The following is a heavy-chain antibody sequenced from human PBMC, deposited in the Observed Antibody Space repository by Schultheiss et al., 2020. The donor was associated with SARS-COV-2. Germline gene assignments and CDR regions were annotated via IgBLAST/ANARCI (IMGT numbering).Heavy chain of an antibody. D-gene: IGHD3-16*02. CDR2: MNPNSGNT. V-gene: IGHV1-8*01. J-gene: IGHJ3*02. CDR3: AREGRYQISAEGAFDI. Sequence: ASVKVSCKASGYTFTSYDINWVRQATGQGLEWMGWMNPNSGNTGYAQKFQGRVTMTRNTSISTAYMELSSLRSEDTAVYYCAREGRYQISAEGAFDIWGQGTMVTVSS. CDR1: GYTFTSYD.